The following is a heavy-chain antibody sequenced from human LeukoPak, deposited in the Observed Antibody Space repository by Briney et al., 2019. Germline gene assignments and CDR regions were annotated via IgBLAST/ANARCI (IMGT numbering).Heavy chain of an antibody. V-gene: IGHV3-48*03. D-gene: IGHD3-22*01. CDR1: GFTFSSYE. CDR2: ISSSGSTI. Sequence: GGSLRLSCAASGFTFSSYEMNWVRQAPGKGLEWVSYISSSGSTIYYADSVKGRFTISRDNSKNTLYLQMNSLRAEDTAVYYCAKDHITMIVVVITTGFDYWGQGTLVTVSS. CDR3: AKDHITMIVVVITTGFDY. J-gene: IGHJ4*02.